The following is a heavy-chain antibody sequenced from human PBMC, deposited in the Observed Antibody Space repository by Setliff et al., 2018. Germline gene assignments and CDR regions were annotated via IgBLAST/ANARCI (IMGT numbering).Heavy chain of an antibody. J-gene: IGHJ6*03. CDR1: GASISSSNNY. CDR2: IYYSGNT. CDR3: ARMSGFLYMDV. D-gene: IGHD3-3*01. V-gene: IGHV4-39*07. Sequence: SETLSLTCTVSGASISSSNNYWGWIRQPPGKGLEWIANIYYSGNTYYNPSLKSRVTITVDTSKNQFSLKLSSVTAADTAVYYCARMSGFLYMDVWGKGTTVTVSS.